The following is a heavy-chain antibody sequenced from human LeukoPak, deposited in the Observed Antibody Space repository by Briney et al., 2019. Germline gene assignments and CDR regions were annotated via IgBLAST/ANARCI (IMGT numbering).Heavy chain of an antibody. CDR1: GGSFSGYY. CDR3: ARLRGFGEFPDY. D-gene: IGHD3-10*01. CDR2: INHSGST. V-gene: IGHV4-34*01. Sequence: PSETLSLTCAVYGGSFSGYYWSWIRQPPGKGLEWIGEINHSGSTNYNPSLKSRVTISVDTSKNQFSLKLSSVTAADTAVYYCARLRGFGEFPDYWGQGTLVTVSS. J-gene: IGHJ4*02.